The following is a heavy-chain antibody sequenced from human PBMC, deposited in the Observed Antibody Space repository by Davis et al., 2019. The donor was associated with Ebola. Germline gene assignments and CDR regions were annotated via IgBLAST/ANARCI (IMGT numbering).Heavy chain of an antibody. J-gene: IGHJ5*02. D-gene: IGHD6-13*01. CDR3: GRHVRQHLANWFDP. CDR1: GFSISGAYY. CDR2: IYYLWFV. V-gene: IGHV4-38-2*02. Sequence: MPSETLSLTCTVSGFSISGAYYWAWFRQLPGQALEWIGSIYYLWFVYYNPSLRSRVTISVDAATNQFSLELNSVTVADTAVYYCGRHVRQHLANWFDPWGHGTLVTVSS.